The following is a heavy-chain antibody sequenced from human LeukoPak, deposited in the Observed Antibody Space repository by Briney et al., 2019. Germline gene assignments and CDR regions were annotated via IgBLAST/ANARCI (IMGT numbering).Heavy chain of an antibody. Sequence: GEPLKISCKGSGYSFTTSWIGWARQMPGKGLEWMGIIFPGDSDTRYTPSFQGQVTISADKSISTAYLQWSSVKASDTAMYYCARLYSSGRFDPWGQGTLVTVSS. D-gene: IGHD6-19*01. CDR3: ARLYSSGRFDP. CDR1: GYSFTTSW. J-gene: IGHJ5*02. CDR2: IFPGDSDT. V-gene: IGHV5-51*01.